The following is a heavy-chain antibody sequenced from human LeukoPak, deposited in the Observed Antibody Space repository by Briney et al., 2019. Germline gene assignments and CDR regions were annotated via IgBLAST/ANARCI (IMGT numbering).Heavy chain of an antibody. Sequence: PGGSLRLSCAASGFTFDDYAMHWVRQAPGKGLEWVSGISWNSGSIGYADSVKGRFTISRDNAKNSLYLQMNSLRAEDTALYYCAKDSRLVSRSWSKVDAFDIWGQGTMVTVSS. CDR3: AKDSRLVSRSWSKVDAFDI. CDR1: GFTFDDYA. J-gene: IGHJ3*02. D-gene: IGHD6-13*01. CDR2: ISWNSGSI. V-gene: IGHV3-9*01.